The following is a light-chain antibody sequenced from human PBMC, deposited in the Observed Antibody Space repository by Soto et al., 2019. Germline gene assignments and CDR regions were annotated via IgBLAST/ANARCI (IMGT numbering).Light chain of an antibody. CDR3: CSYAGSSTSVV. Sequence: QSALTQPASVPGSPGQSITISCTGTSSDVGSYNLVSWYQQHPGKAPKLMIYEVSKRPSGVSNRFSGSKSGNTASLTISGLQAEDEADYYCCSYAGSSTSVVFGGGTKLTVL. CDR1: SSDVGSYNL. J-gene: IGLJ2*01. CDR2: EVS. V-gene: IGLV2-23*02.